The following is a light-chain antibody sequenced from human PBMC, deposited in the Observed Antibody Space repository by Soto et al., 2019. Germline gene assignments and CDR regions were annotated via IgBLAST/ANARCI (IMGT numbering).Light chain of an antibody. Sequence: EVVLTQSPGTLSLSPGERAILSCRASQSVTISYLAWFQQKPGQAPRLLIYGASSRATGIPDRFSGSGSGTDFTLTISRLEPEDFAVYYCQQYGSSPGTFGQGTKV. V-gene: IGKV3-20*01. CDR2: GAS. J-gene: IGKJ1*01. CDR3: QQYGSSPGT. CDR1: QSVTISY.